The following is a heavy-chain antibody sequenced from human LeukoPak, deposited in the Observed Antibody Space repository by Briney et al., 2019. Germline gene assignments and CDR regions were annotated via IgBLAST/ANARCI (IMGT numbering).Heavy chain of an antibody. CDR1: GFTFSSYG. J-gene: IGHJ6*03. Sequence: GGSLRLSCAASGFTFSSYGMSWVRQAPGKGLEWVSAISGSSGRTYYADSVKGRFTISRDNSKSTLFLQMNSLRVEDTAVYYCARERRVLHGYYYYMDVWGKGTTVTVPS. V-gene: IGHV3-23*01. CDR2: ISGSSGRT. D-gene: IGHD2-8*01. CDR3: ARERRVLHGYYYYMDV.